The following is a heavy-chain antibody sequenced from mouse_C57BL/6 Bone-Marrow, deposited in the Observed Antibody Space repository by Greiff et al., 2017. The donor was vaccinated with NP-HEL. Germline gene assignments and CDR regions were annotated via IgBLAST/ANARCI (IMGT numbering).Heavy chain of an antibody. D-gene: IGHD1-1*01. CDR3: TRHITTVVATDWYFDV. V-gene: IGHV5S21*01. Sequence: EVKLVESGEGLVKPGGSLKLSCAASGFTFSSYAMSWVRQTPETRLEWVVYISSGGDYIYYADTVKGRFTISRDNARNTLYLQMSSLKSEDTAMYYCTRHITTVVATDWYFDVWGTGTTVTVSS. J-gene: IGHJ1*03. CDR2: ISSGGDYI. CDR1: GFTFSSYA.